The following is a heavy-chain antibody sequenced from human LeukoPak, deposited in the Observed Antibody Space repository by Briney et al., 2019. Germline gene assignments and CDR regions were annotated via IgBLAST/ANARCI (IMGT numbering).Heavy chain of an antibody. J-gene: IGHJ3*02. Sequence: GESRKISCKGSGYSLTSYWIGWVRQMPGKGLEWMGIIYPGDSDTRYSPSFQGQVTISADKSISTAYLQWSSLKASDTAMYYCASSRWIIVATIPGAFDIWGQGTMVTVSS. CDR2: IYPGDSDT. D-gene: IGHD5-12*01. V-gene: IGHV5-51*01. CDR3: ASSRWIIVATIPGAFDI. CDR1: GYSLTSYW.